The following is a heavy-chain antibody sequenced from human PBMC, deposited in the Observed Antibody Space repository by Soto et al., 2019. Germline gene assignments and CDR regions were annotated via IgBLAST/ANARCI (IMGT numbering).Heavy chain of an antibody. CDR3: ASCGEPYYYDSSGYYYDRFDY. V-gene: IGHV1-69*01. Sequence: QVQLVQSGAEVQKPGSSVKVSCKASGGTFSSYAISGVRQAPGQGREWMGGIIPIFGTANYAQKFQGRVTITADESTNKANMELSSLRSEDTAVYSCASCGEPYYYDSSGYYYDRFDYWGQGTLVTVSS. CDR2: IIPIFGTA. CDR1: GGTFSSYA. J-gene: IGHJ4*02. D-gene: IGHD3-22*01.